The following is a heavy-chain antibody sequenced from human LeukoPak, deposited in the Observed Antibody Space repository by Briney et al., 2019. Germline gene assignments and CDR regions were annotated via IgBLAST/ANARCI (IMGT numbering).Heavy chain of an antibody. CDR3: ARGSSYYYDSSGAHAYGWFDP. CDR1: GGSISSYY. V-gene: IGHV4-30-4*01. D-gene: IGHD3-22*01. J-gene: IGHJ5*02. Sequence: KPSETLSLTCTVSGGSISSYYWSWIRQPPGKGLEWIGYIYYSGSTYYNPSLKSRVTISVDTSKNQFSLKLSSVTAADTAVYYCARGSSYYYDSSGAHAYGWFDPWGQGTLVTVSS. CDR2: IYYSGST.